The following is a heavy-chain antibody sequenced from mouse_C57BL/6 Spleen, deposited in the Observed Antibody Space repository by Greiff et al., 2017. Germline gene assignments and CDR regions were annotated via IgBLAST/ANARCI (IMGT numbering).Heavy chain of an antibody. V-gene: IGHV1-55*01. CDR2: IYPGSGST. CDR3: ARWGYGSSDPSFDD. CDR1: GYTFTSYW. Sequence: QVQLQQPGAELVKPGASVKMSCKASGYTFTSYWITWVKQRPGQGLEWIGDIYPGSGSTNYNEKFKSKATMTVDTSSSTAYMQLSSLTSEDSAVYYCARWGYGSSDPSFDDWGQGTTLTVSS. J-gene: IGHJ2*01. D-gene: IGHD1-1*01.